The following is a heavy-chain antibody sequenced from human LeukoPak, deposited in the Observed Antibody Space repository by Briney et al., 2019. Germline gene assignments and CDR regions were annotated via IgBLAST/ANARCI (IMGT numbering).Heavy chain of an antibody. CDR2: ISYDGSNK. J-gene: IGHJ4*02. CDR3: ARGSLGTTTVDY. D-gene: IGHD1-26*01. CDR1: GFTFSSYA. V-gene: IGHV3-30*04. Sequence: GGSLRLSCAASGFTFSSYAMHWVRQAPGKGLEWVAVISYDGSNKYYADSVKGRFTISRDNSKNTLYLQMNSLRAEDTAVYYCARGSLGTTTVDYWGQGTLVTVSS.